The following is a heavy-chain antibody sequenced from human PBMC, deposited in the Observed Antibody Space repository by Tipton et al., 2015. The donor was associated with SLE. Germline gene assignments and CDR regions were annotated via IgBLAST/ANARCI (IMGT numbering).Heavy chain of an antibody. CDR3: AKGPSFDY. Sequence: GLVKPSETLSLTCAVYGGSFSGYYWSWIRQPPGKGLEWIGEINHSGSTNYNPSLKSRVTISVDTSKNQFSLKLSSVTAADTAVYYCAKGPSFDYWGQGTLVTVSS. V-gene: IGHV4-34*01. CDR2: INHSGST. CDR1: GGSFSGYY. J-gene: IGHJ4*02.